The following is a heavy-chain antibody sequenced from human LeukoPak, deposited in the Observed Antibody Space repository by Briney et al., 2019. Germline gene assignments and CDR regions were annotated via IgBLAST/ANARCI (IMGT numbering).Heavy chain of an antibody. CDR1: GFTFSSYA. Sequence: GGSLRLCCAASGFTFSSYAMSWVRQAPGKGLEWVSAISGSGGSTYYADSVKGRFTISRDNSKNTLYLQMNSLRAEDTAVYYCAKDRGYYGSGRYPPPTDYWGQGTLVTVSS. V-gene: IGHV3-23*01. CDR3: AKDRGYYGSGRYPPPTDY. D-gene: IGHD3-10*01. J-gene: IGHJ4*02. CDR2: ISGSGGST.